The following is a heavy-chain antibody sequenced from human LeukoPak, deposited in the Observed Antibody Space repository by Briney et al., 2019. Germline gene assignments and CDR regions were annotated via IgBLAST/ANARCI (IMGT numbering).Heavy chain of an antibody. Sequence: GGSLRLSCAASGFTFSSYWMHWVRQAPGKGLVWASRINSDGSSTSYADSVKGRFTISRDNAKNTLYLQMNSLRAEDTAVYYCARDPYDLWSGYCDYWGQGTLVTVSS. D-gene: IGHD3-3*01. J-gene: IGHJ4*02. CDR1: GFTFSSYW. CDR2: INSDGSST. V-gene: IGHV3-74*01. CDR3: ARDPYDLWSGYCDY.